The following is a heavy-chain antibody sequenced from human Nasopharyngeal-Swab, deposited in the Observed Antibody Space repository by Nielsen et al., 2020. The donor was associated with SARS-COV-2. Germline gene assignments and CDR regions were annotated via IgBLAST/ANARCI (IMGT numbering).Heavy chain of an antibody. CDR1: GFTFSSYD. J-gene: IGHJ6*03. V-gene: IGHV3-13*01. CDR2: IGTAGDT. Sequence: GGSLRLSCAASGFTFSSYDMRWVRQATGKGLEWVSAIGTAGDTYYPGSVKGRFTISRENAKNSLYLQMNSLRAGDTAVYYCAREAFDSTTYYYYMDVWGKGTTVTVSS. CDR3: AREAFDSTTYYYYMDV. D-gene: IGHD1-1*01.